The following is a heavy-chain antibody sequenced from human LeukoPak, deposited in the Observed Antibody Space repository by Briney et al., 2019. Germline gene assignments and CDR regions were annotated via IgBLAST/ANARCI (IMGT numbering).Heavy chain of an antibody. CDR1: GGTFSSYT. V-gene: IGHV1-69*04. D-gene: IGHD6-19*01. J-gene: IGHJ3*02. Sequence: SVKVSCKASGGTFSSYTISWVRQAPGQGLEWMGRIIPILGIANYAQKFQGRVTITADKSTSTDYMELSSLRSEDTAVYYCARDRSGYAFDIWGQGTMVTVSS. CDR2: IIPILGIA. CDR3: ARDRSGYAFDI.